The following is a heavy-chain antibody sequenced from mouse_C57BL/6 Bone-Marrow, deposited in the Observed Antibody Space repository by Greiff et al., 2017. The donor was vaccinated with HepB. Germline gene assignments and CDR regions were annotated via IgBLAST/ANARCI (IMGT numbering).Heavy chain of an antibody. J-gene: IGHJ1*03. Sequence: EVKLVESGGGLVKPGGSLKLSCAASGFTFSSYAMSWVRQTPEKRLEWVATISDGGSYTYYPDNVKGRFTISRDNAKNNLYLQMSHLKSEDTAMYYCARAGYYYGSSYDWYFDVWGTGTTVTVSS. D-gene: IGHD1-1*01. CDR2: ISDGGSYT. CDR1: GFTFSSYA. V-gene: IGHV5-4*03. CDR3: ARAGYYYGSSYDWYFDV.